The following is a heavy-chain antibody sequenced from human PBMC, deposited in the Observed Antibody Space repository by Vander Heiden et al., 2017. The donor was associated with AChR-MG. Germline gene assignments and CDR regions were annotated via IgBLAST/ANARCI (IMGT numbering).Heavy chain of an antibody. CDR3: ATPGLN. CDR2: ISGRGSTM. Sequence: EVQLVESGGGLVQPGGSLRLSCAASGLSFSTFEMNWVRQAPGKGLEWVSYISGRGSTMYYADSVKGRFTISRDNARNSIYLQMNSLRVEDTAGYYCATPGLNWGQGTLVTVSS. CDR1: GLSFSTFE. J-gene: IGHJ4*02. V-gene: IGHV3-48*03. D-gene: IGHD1-1*01.